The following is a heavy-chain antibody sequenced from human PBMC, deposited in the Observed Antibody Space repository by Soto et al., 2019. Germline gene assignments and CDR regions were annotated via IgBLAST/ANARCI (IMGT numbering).Heavy chain of an antibody. CDR1: GGSFSGYY. CDR2: INHSGST. V-gene: IGHV4-34*01. CDR3: ARKQLLGEAWFDP. D-gene: IGHD6-6*01. J-gene: IGHJ5*02. Sequence: SETLSLTCAVYGGSFSGYYWSWIRQPPGKGLEWIGEINHSGSTNYNPSLKSRVTISVDTSKNQFSLKLSPVTAADTAGYYCARKQLLGEAWFDPWGQGTLVTVSS.